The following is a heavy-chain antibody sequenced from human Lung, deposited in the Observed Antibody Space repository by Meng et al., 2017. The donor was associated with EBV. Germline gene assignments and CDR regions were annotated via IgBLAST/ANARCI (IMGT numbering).Heavy chain of an antibody. CDR3: AKEGATMWFDP. Sequence: EVQLVGSGGVVVQPGGSLRLSCAASGFTFNDHTMHWVRQAPGKALEWVSLINWDGSNTYYADSVKGRFTISRDNSKNSLYLQMNSLTTEDTALYYCAKEGATMWFDPWGQGTLVTVSS. V-gene: IGHV3-43*01. D-gene: IGHD1-26*01. J-gene: IGHJ5*02. CDR2: INWDGSNT. CDR1: GFTFNDHT.